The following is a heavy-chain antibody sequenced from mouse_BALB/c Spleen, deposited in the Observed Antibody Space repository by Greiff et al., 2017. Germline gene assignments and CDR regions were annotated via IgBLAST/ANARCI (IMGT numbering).Heavy chain of an antibody. D-gene: IGHD3-1*01. CDR3: ARVGSSGYWFAY. CDR1: GYSITSGYY. J-gene: IGHJ3*01. Sequence: QSGPGLVKPSQSLSLTCSVTGYSITSGYYWNWIRQFPGNKLEWMGYISYDGSNNYNPSLKNRISITRDTSKNQFFLKLNSVTTEDTATYYCARVGSSGYWFAYWGQGTLVTVSA. V-gene: IGHV3-6*02. CDR2: ISYDGSN.